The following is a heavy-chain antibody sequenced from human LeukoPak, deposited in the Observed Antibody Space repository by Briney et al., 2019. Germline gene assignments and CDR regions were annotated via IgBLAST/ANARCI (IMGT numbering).Heavy chain of an antibody. D-gene: IGHD6-19*01. V-gene: IGHV3-23*01. CDR2: TSGGGMST. CDR3: ARHTSGWSPFDC. J-gene: IGHJ4*02. CDR1: GFTFSSYA. Sequence: PGGSLRLSCAASGFTFSSYAMSWVRQAPGKGLEWVSTTSGGGMSTYYADSVKGRFTISRDNSKYTLYLQMNSLRTEDTAVYYCARHTSGWSPFDCWGQGTLVTVSS.